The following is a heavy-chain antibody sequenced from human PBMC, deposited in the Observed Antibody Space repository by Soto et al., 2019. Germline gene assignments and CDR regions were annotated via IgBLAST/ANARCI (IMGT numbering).Heavy chain of an antibody. D-gene: IGHD2-15*01. V-gene: IGHV3-23*01. J-gene: IGHJ4*02. Sequence: TGGSLSLSCAASGFTFGSYAMSWVRQAPGKGLEWVSGITRSGDTTYYADSVKGRFTISRDNMRNTLSLQMNSLRAEDTAVYYCAKRGYCSGASCYFDYWGQGALVTVS. CDR1: GFTFGSYA. CDR3: AKRGYCSGASCYFDY. CDR2: ITRSGDTT.